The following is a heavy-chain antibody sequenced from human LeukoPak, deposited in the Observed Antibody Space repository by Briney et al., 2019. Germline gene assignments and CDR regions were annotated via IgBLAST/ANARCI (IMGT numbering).Heavy chain of an antibody. CDR3: ARGKDYGDLNY. CDR2: FYSGGDT. V-gene: IGHV3-53*01. Sequence: PGGSLRLSCAASGFTVSSNYMSWVRQAPGKGLEWVSVFYSGGDTYYADSVKGRFTISRDNSKNTLYLQMNSLRAEDTAVYYCARGKDYGDLNYWGQGTLVTVSS. J-gene: IGHJ4*02. CDR1: GFTVSSNY. D-gene: IGHD4-17*01.